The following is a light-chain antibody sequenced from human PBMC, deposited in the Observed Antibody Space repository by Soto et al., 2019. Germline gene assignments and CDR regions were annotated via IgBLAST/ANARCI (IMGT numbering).Light chain of an antibody. CDR1: QSVSSSY. CDR2: DAS. V-gene: IGKV3-20*01. J-gene: IGKJ4*01. Sequence: EILLTQSPGTLSLSPGERATLSCRASQSVSSSYLAWYQQKPGQAPRLLIYDASSRATGIPDRFSGSGSGTDFTLTISRLEPEDFAVYYCQQYGSSQLTFGGGTKVDIK. CDR3: QQYGSSQLT.